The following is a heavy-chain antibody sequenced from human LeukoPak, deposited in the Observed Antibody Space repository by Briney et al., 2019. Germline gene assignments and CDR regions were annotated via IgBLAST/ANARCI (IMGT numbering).Heavy chain of an antibody. CDR3: AIDRATYGSGQRGWFDP. CDR2: IIPILGIA. D-gene: IGHD3-10*01. CDR1: GGTFSSYA. V-gene: IGHV1-69*04. Sequence: SVKVSCKASGGTFSSYAISWVRQAPGQGLEWMGRIIPILGIANYAQKFQGRVTITADKSTSTAYMELSSLRSEDTAVYYCAIDRATYGSGQRGWFDPWGQGTLVTVSS. J-gene: IGHJ5*02.